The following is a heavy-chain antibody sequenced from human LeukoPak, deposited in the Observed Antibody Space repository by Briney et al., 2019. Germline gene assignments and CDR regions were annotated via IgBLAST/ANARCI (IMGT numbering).Heavy chain of an antibody. CDR3: ARGGAAGFDP. Sequence: PGGSLRLSCAASGFTFSIYAMNWVRQAPGKGLEWVSSISGSGSTIYYADSVKGRFTISRDNAKDSLYLQMNSLRAEDTAVYYCARGGAAGFDPWGQGTLVTVSS. CDR1: GFTFSIYA. D-gene: IGHD6-13*01. V-gene: IGHV3-48*04. J-gene: IGHJ5*02. CDR2: ISGSGSTI.